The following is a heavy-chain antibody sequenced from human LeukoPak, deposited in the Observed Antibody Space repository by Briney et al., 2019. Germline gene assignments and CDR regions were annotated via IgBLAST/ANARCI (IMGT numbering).Heavy chain of an antibody. CDR1: GGSISSGDSY. CDR3: ARGPYQLLSPFDY. V-gene: IGHV4-30-4*08. D-gene: IGHD2-2*01. J-gene: IGHJ4*02. CDR2: IYYTGST. Sequence: SETLSLTCTVSGGSISSGDSYWSWIRQPPGKCLEWIGYIYYTGSTDYNPSLKSRVTISVDTSKNQFSLKLSSVTAADSAVYYCARGPYQLLSPFDYWGQGTLVTVSS.